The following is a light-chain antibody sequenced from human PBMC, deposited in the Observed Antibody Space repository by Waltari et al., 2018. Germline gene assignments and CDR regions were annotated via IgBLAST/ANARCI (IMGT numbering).Light chain of an antibody. CDR3: SSYTSSITYF. Sequence: QSALTQPASVSGSPGQSITISCTGTSSDVGGYNYVSWYQQHPGKAPKLIIYDVSNRPSVFSNRCSGSKSGNTASLTISGLQAEYEADYYCSSYTSSITYFFGTGTKVTVL. J-gene: IGLJ1*01. CDR2: DVS. V-gene: IGLV2-14*03. CDR1: SSDVGGYNY.